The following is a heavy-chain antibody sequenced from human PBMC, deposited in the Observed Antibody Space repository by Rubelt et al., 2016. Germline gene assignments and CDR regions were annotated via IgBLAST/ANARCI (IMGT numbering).Heavy chain of an antibody. D-gene: IGHD1-26*01. J-gene: IGHJ4*02. CDR3: ARGAEGWELPHYFDY. CDR1: GSFSGYY. CDR2: INHSGST. Sequence: GSFSGYYWSWIRQPPGKGLEWIGEINHSGSTNYNPSLKSRVTISVDTSKNQFSLKLSSVTAADTAVYYCARGAEGWELPHYFDYWGQGTLVTVSS. V-gene: IGHV4-34*01.